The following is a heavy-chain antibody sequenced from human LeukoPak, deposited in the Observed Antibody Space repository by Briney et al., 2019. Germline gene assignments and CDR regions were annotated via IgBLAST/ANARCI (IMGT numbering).Heavy chain of an antibody. V-gene: IGHV1-8*01. J-gene: IGHJ5*02. CDR3: ARGRQLYSYGYDWFDP. D-gene: IGHD5-18*01. Sequence: ASVKVSCKASGYTFTNYDINWVRQATGQGLEWMGWMSPNSGDTGYTQKFQGRVTMTRNTSISTAYMNLSSLRSEDTAGYYSARGRQLYSYGYDWFDPWGQGTLVTVSS. CDR2: MSPNSGDT. CDR1: GYTFTNYD.